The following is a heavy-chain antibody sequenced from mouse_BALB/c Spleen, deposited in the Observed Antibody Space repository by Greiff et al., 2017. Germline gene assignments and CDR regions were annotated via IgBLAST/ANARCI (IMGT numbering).Heavy chain of an antibody. J-gene: IGHJ3*01. D-gene: IGHD2-9*01. Sequence: QVQLQQPGAELVKPGASVKMSCKASGYTFTSYWMHWVKQRPGQGLEWIGVIDPSDSYTSYNQKFKGKATLTVDTSSSTAYMQLSSLTSEDSAVYYCTREGPYYGYDADPVAYWGQGTLVTVSA. CDR2: IDPSDSYT. V-gene: IGHV1S127*01. CDR1: GYTFTSYW. CDR3: TREGPYYGYDADPVAY.